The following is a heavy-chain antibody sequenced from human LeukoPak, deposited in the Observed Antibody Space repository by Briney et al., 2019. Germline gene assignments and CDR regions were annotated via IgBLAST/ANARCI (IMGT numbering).Heavy chain of an antibody. V-gene: IGHV4-34*01. J-gene: IGHJ4*02. D-gene: IGHD2-2*01. CDR3: AREAPRYCSSTSCYVVDY. Sequence: SETLSLTCAVYGESFSGYYWSWIRQPPGKGLEWIGEINHSGSTNYNPSLKSRVTISVDTSKNQFSLKLSSVTAADTAVYYCAREAPRYCSSTSCYVVDYWGQGTLVTVSS. CDR1: GESFSGYY. CDR2: INHSGST.